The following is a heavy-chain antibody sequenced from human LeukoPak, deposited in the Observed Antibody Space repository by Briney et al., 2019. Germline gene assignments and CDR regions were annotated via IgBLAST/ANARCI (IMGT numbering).Heavy chain of an antibody. CDR3: ATGGLCTSSTCYNFFDY. J-gene: IGHJ4*02. CDR2: VYPGDSDT. V-gene: IGHV5-51*01. D-gene: IGHD2-2*02. Sequence: HGESLKISCKGSGYSFTNYWIGWVRQMPGKGLEWMGIVYPGDSDTRYSPSFQGQITISADKSITTTYLQWSSLKASDTAMYYCATGGLCTSSTCYNFFDYWGQGTLVTVSS. CDR1: GYSFTNYW.